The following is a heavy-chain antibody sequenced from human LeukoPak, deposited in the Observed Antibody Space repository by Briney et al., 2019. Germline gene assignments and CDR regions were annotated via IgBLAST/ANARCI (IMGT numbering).Heavy chain of an antibody. CDR1: GGSFSGYY. V-gene: IGHV4-34*01. D-gene: IGHD3-10*01. CDR2: INHSGST. Sequence: SETLSLTCAVYGGSFSGYYWSWIRQPAGKGLEWIGEINHSGSTNYNPSLKSRVTISVDTSKNQFSLKLSSVTAADTAVYYCATTNVLLWFGELSKTAYFDYWGQGTLVTVSS. J-gene: IGHJ4*02. CDR3: ATTNVLLWFGELSKTAYFDY.